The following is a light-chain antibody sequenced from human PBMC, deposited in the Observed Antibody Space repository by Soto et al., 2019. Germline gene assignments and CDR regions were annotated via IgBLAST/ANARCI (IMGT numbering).Light chain of an antibody. CDR2: KPS. CDR3: RQYVSYPVT. Sequence: DIQMTQSPSTLSASVGDRVTITCRASQSISNSLAWYQQKPGKAPNLLIYKPSSLESGVPSRFSGSGCGTDFTFTISSLQPDDFATYYCRQYVSYPVTFGGGTKVEMK. J-gene: IGKJ4*01. V-gene: IGKV1-5*03. CDR1: QSISNS.